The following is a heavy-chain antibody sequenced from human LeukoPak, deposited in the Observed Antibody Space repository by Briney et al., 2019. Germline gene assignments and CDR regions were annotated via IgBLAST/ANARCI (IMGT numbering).Heavy chain of an antibody. CDR3: ARGGRSIFDY. Sequence: PSETLSLTSAVYGGSFSGYYCSCIRQPPGKGVGWIGEINHSGSTTYNPYLQRRVTISVDTSKNQFSLKLSSVTAADTAVYYCARGGRSIFDYWGQGNLVTVSS. V-gene: IGHV4-34*01. CDR1: GGSFSGYY. J-gene: IGHJ4*02. CDR2: INHSGST.